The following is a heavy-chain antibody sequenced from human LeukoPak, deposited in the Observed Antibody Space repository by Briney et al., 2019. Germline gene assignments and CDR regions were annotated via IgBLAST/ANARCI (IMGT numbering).Heavy chain of an antibody. D-gene: IGHD3-22*01. V-gene: IGHV4-34*01. CDR2: INHSGST. J-gene: IGHJ4*02. CDR3: ARGKGFYDSSGYYKYYFDY. CDR1: GGSFNGYY. Sequence: PSETLSLTCAVYGGSFNGYYWSWIRQPPGKGLEWIGEINHSGSTNYNPSLKSRVTISVDTSKNQFSLKLSSVTAADTAVYYCARGKGFYDSSGYYKYYFDYWGQGTLITVSS.